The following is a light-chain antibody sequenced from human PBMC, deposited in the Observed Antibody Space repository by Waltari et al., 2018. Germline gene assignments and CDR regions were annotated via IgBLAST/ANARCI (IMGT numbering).Light chain of an antibody. Sequence: QSALTQPPSASGSPGQSVTISCTGTSNDVGAYNFVSWYQQHPGKAPKLMIYDVSKRPSGVPDRFSGYKSGNTASLTVSGLQAGDEADYYCSSYAGSNNVFGTGTKVTVL. CDR2: DVS. J-gene: IGLJ1*01. CDR3: SSYAGSNNV. V-gene: IGLV2-8*01. CDR1: SNDVGAYNF.